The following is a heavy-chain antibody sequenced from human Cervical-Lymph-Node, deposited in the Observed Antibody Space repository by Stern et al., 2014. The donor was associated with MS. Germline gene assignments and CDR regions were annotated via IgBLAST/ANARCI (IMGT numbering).Heavy chain of an antibody. Sequence: QVQLMQSGGALVEPGGSLRLSCAASRFRFNEYYMSWIRQAPGKGLEWISYISTSGSGRVYADSVKGRFTISRDNAEHSMYLQMNSLRVEDTAIYYCARQNYWHFDLWGRGTLVTVSS. V-gene: IGHV3-11*01. J-gene: IGHJ2*01. CDR1: RFRFNEYY. CDR3: ARQNYWHFDL. CDR2: ISTSGSGR.